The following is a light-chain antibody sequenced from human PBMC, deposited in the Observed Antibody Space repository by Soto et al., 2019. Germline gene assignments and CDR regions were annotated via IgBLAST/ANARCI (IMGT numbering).Light chain of an antibody. V-gene: IGKV3-20*01. J-gene: IGKJ1*01. CDR2: GAS. Sequence: ETVLTQSQGTLSLSPGERATLSCRASQTIRSNYLAWYRQTPGQAPSLLIYGASNRATGIADRVSGSGSGTDFALIISRLEPEDFALYYCQQYGSSPWTFGQGTKVEIK. CDR1: QTIRSNY. CDR3: QQYGSSPWT.